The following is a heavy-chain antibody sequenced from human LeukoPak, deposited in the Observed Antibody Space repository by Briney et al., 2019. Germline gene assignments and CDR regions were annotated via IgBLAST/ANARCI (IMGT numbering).Heavy chain of an antibody. V-gene: IGHV3-53*01. J-gene: IGHJ6*02. CDR2: IYSGGST. D-gene: IGHD2-21*01. CDR1: GFTVSSDY. CDR3: ASVIGAGYYYGMDV. Sequence: PGGSLGLSCAASGFTVSSDYMSWVRQAPGRGLEWVSVIYSGGSTYYSDSVKGRFTISRDNSKNTLYLQMNSLRAEDTAVYYCASVIGAGYYYGMDVWGQGTTVTVSS.